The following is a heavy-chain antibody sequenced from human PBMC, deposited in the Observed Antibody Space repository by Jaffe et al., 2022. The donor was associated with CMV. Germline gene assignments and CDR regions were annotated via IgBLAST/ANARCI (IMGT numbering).Heavy chain of an antibody. Sequence: QLQLQESGPGLVKPSETLSLTCTVSGGSISSSSYYWGWIRQPPGKGLEWIGSIYYSGSTYYNPSLKSRVTISVDTSKNQFSLKLSSVTAADTAVYYCARQGAYYDYVWGSYRPGYMDVWGKGTTVTVSS. CDR1: GGSISSSSYY. CDR3: ARQGAYYDYVWGSYRPGYMDV. V-gene: IGHV4-39*01. J-gene: IGHJ6*03. D-gene: IGHD3-16*02. CDR2: IYYSGST.